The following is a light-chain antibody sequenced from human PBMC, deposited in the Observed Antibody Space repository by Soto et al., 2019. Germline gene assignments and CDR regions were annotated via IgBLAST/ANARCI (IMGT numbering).Light chain of an antibody. CDR2: DVS. J-gene: IGLJ1*01. CDR1: SSAVGSYNF. V-gene: IGLV2-14*01. CDR3: ISNTTSPKDV. Sequence: QSALTQPASVAGSPGESITISCTGTSSAVGSYNFVSWCQQLPGKVRKLMRSDVSIRRPGVSNRFCGSKFRNTAFLTISVLHAEDEADYYRISNTTSPKDVFGSG.